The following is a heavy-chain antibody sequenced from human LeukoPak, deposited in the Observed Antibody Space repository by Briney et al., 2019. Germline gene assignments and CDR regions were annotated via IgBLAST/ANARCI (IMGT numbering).Heavy chain of an antibody. CDR3: ARDIGSGSYYGYFQH. V-gene: IGHV3-30*04. CDR1: GFTFSSYA. Sequence: GGSLRLSCAASGFTFSSYAMHWVRQAPGKGLEWVAVISYDGSNKYYADSVKGRFTISRDNSKNTLYLQMNSLRAEGTAVYYCARDIGSGSYYGYFQHWGQGTLVTVSS. D-gene: IGHD1-26*01. CDR2: ISYDGSNK. J-gene: IGHJ1*01.